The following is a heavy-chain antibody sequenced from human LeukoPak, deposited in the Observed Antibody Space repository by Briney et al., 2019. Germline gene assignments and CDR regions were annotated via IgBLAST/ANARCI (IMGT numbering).Heavy chain of an antibody. J-gene: IGHJ5*02. Sequence: GGSLRLSCAASGFTFSSHDMHWVRQAPGKGLEWVAIISYDGGKKDYADSVKGRFTISRDNSKNTLYLQMNSLRAEDTAVYYCAKDGLDVDPFNWFDPWGQGILVTVSS. CDR3: AKDGLDVDPFNWFDP. V-gene: IGHV3-33*05. CDR1: GFTFSSHD. D-gene: IGHD5-24*01. CDR2: ISYDGGKK.